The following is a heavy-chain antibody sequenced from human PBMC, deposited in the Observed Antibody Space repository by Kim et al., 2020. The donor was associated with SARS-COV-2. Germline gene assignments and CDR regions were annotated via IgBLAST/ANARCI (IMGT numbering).Heavy chain of an antibody. CDR2: ISGSGGST. CDR1: GFTFSSYS. Sequence: GGSLRLSCAASGFTFSSYSMSWVRQAPGKGLEWVSAISGSGGSTYYADSVKGRFTISRDNSKNTLYLQMNSLRAEDTAVYYCAKVRSSSWYIGAFDIWGQGTMGTVSS. CDR3: AKVRSSSWYIGAFDI. J-gene: IGHJ3*02. V-gene: IGHV3-23*01. D-gene: IGHD6-13*01.